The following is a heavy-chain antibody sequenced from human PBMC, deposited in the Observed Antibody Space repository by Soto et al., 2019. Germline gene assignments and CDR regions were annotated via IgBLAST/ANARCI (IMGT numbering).Heavy chain of an antibody. V-gene: IGHV1-18*01. CDR3: ARDGYYYDSSGYMFELYYFDY. CDR1: GYTFTSYG. D-gene: IGHD3-22*01. Sequence: ASVKVSCKASGYTFTSYGISWVRQAPGQGLEWMGWISAYNGNTNYAQKLQGRVTMTTDTSTSTAYMELRSLRSDDPAVYYCARDGYYYDSSGYMFELYYFDYWGQGTLVTVSS. CDR2: ISAYNGNT. J-gene: IGHJ4*02.